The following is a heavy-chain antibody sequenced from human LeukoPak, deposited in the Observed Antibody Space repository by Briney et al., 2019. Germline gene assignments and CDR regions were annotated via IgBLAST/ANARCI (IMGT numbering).Heavy chain of an antibody. D-gene: IGHD1-26*01. CDR2: IYHSVNT. CDR3: TRGGSADPFEH. CDR1: GGSITGHY. J-gene: IGHJ4*02. Sequence: SETLSLTCTVSGGSITGHYWSWIRQPPGKGLEWIGYIYHSVNTNYNPSLKSRVTILVDTSKNQFSLKLTSVTAADTAVYYCTRGGSADPFEHWGQGTLVTVSS. V-gene: IGHV4-59*11.